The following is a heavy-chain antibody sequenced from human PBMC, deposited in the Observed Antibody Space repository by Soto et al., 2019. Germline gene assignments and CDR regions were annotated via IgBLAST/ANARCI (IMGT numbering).Heavy chain of an antibody. Sequence: GGSLRLSCAASGFTFDDYAMHWVRQAPGKGLEWVSGISWNSGSIGYADSVKGRFTISRDNAKNSLYPQMNSLRAEDTALYYCAKEKWGELGVVIISGFDYWGQGTLVTVSS. J-gene: IGHJ4*02. CDR3: AKEKWGELGVVIISGFDY. D-gene: IGHD3-3*01. V-gene: IGHV3-9*01. CDR1: GFTFDDYA. CDR2: ISWNSGSI.